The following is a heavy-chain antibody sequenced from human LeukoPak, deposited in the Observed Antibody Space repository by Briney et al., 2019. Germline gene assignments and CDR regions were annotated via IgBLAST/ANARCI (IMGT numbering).Heavy chain of an antibody. CDR3: AELGITMIGGV. V-gene: IGHV3-21*01. Sequence: PGGSLRLSCAASGFTFSNYSMNWVRQAPGKGLEWVSSISRSSSYIYYADSVKGRFTISRDNAKNSLYLQMNSLRAEDTAVYYCAELGITMIGGVWGKGTTVTISS. J-gene: IGHJ6*04. CDR2: ISRSSSYI. CDR1: GFTFSNYS. D-gene: IGHD3-10*02.